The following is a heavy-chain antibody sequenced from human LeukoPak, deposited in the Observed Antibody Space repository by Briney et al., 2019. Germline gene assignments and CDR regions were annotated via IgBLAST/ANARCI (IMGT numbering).Heavy chain of an antibody. J-gene: IGHJ4*02. Sequence: GGSLRLSCAASGFTFSSYGMHWVRQAPGKGLEWVAFIRYDGSNKYYADSVKGRFTISRDNSKNTLYLHMNSLRAEDTAVYYCAKDYSSSWLYYFDYWGQGTLVTASS. V-gene: IGHV3-30*02. CDR2: IRYDGSNK. D-gene: IGHD6-13*01. CDR1: GFTFSSYG. CDR3: AKDYSSSWLYYFDY.